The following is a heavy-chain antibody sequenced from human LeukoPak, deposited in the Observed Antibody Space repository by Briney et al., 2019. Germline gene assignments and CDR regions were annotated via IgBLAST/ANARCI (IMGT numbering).Heavy chain of an antibody. Sequence: ASVKVSCKASGGTFSSYAISWVRQAPGRGLEWMGGIIPILGTANYAQKFQGRVTITTDESTSTAYMELSSLRSEDTAVYYCASGDGDKYYFDYWGQGTLVTVSS. D-gene: IGHD3-10*01. CDR1: GGTFSSYA. CDR3: ASGDGDKYYFDY. J-gene: IGHJ4*02. CDR2: IIPILGTA. V-gene: IGHV1-69*05.